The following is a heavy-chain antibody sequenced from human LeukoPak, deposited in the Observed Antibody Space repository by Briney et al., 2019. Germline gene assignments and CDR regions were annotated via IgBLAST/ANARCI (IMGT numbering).Heavy chain of an antibody. V-gene: IGHV4-61*02. D-gene: IGHD3-10*01. Sequence: SQTLSLTCTVSGGSINSGTYYWSWIRQPAGKGLEWIARIYTSGSTNYNPSLKSPVTMSVDTSKNQFSLKLSSVTAADTAVYYCAREEWFGEFYYYYYMDVWGKGTTVTISS. CDR1: GGSINSGTYY. CDR3: AREEWFGEFYYYYYMDV. CDR2: IYTSGST. J-gene: IGHJ6*03.